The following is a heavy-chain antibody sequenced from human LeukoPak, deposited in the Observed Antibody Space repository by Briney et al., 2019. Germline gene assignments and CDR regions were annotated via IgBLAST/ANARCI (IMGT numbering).Heavy chain of an antibody. V-gene: IGHV4-39*01. J-gene: IGHJ3*02. CDR2: IYYSGST. Sequence: PSETLSLTCTVSGGSISSSSYYWGWIRQPPGKGLEWIGSIYYSGSTYYNPSLKSRVTISVDTSKNQFSLKLSSVTAADTAVYYCARLYYYGSGSPNAFDIWGQGTMVTVSS. D-gene: IGHD3-10*01. CDR3: ARLYYYGSGSPNAFDI. CDR1: GGSISSSSYY.